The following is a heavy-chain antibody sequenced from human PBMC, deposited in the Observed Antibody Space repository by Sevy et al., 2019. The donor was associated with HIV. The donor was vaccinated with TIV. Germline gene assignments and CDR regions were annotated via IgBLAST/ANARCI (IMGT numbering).Heavy chain of an antibody. D-gene: IGHD2-15*01. CDR3: ARVFPYCSGGSCYSPYDAFDI. CDR1: GYTFTGHY. V-gene: IGHV1-2*02. J-gene: IGHJ3*02. Sequence: ASVKVSCKASGYTFTGHYMHWVRQAPGQGLEWMGWIIPNSGSTDYAQKFQGRVTLTRDTSISTAYLELSRLTSDDTAVYDCARVFPYCSGGSCYSPYDAFDIWGQGTMVTVSS. CDR2: IIPNSGST.